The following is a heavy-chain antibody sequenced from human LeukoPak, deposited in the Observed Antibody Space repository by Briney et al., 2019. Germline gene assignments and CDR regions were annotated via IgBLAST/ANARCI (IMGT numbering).Heavy chain of an antibody. V-gene: IGHV4-34*01. CDR2: INHSGST. Sequence: PSETLSLTCAVYGGSFSGYYWSWIRQPPGKGLEWIGEINHSGSTNYNPSLKSRVTISVDTSKNQFSLKLSSATAADTAVYYCARGHSGSPAYSSSLGAGWFDPWGQGTLVTVSS. CDR1: GGSFSGYY. CDR3: ARGHSGSPAYSSSLGAGWFDP. J-gene: IGHJ5*02. D-gene: IGHD6-6*01.